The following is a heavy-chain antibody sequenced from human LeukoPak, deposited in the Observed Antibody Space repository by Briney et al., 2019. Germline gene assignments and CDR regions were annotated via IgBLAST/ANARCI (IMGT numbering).Heavy chain of an antibody. J-gene: IGHJ4*02. CDR2: INQDGGEK. D-gene: IGHD3-22*01. CDR3: ARPACPRHDRSGYCLE. CDR1: RFTFSSYW. V-gene: IGHV3-7*01. Sequence: GGSLRLSCAASRFTFSSYWMNWVRQAPGKRLEGVANINQDGGEKYYVDSVKGRFTISRDNANNSLYLQMNSLRADDTAVYYCARPACPRHDRSGYCLEWGQGTLVPVSS.